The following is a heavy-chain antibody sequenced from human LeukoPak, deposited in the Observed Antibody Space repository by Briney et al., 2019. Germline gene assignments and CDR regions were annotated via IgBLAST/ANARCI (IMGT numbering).Heavy chain of an antibody. Sequence: GGSLRLSCAASGFTFSDYALSWVRQAPGKGLEWVSAINGSGGSTYYADSVKGRFTISRDNSKNTLYPQMNSLRAEDTAVYYCAKDRVPLAARPLHFDYWGQGTLVTVSS. V-gene: IGHV3-23*01. D-gene: IGHD6-6*01. CDR2: INGSGGST. J-gene: IGHJ4*02. CDR1: GFTFSDYA. CDR3: AKDRVPLAARPLHFDY.